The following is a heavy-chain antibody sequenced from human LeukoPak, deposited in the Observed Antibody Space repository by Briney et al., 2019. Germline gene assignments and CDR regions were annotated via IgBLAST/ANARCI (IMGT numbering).Heavy chain of an antibody. Sequence: RASVKVSCKASGYTFTGYYMHWVRQAPGQGLEWMGWINPNSGGTNYAQKFQGRVTMTRDTSISTAYMELSRLRSDDTAVYYCARVYSSSWNDAFDIWGQGTMVTVSS. V-gene: IGHV1-2*02. D-gene: IGHD6-13*01. CDR1: GYTFTGYY. CDR3: ARVYSSSWNDAFDI. J-gene: IGHJ3*02. CDR2: INPNSGGT.